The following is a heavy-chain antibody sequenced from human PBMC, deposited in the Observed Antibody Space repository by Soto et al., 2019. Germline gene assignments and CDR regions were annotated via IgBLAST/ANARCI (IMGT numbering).Heavy chain of an antibody. Sequence: GESLKISCNGSGYSSTIYWSGWVRQMPGKGLEWMGIIYPGDSDTRYSPSFQGQVTISADKSISTAYLQWSSLKASDTAMYYCARGDFLTGYYKYYYYGMDVWGQGTTVTVSS. CDR1: GYSSTIYW. V-gene: IGHV5-51*01. J-gene: IGHJ6*02. D-gene: IGHD3-9*01. CDR3: ARGDFLTGYYKYYYYGMDV. CDR2: IYPGDSDT.